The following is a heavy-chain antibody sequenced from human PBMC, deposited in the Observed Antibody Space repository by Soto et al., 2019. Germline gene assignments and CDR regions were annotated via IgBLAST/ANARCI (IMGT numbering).Heavy chain of an antibody. CDR3: ARGGWGPPFDF. V-gene: IGHV1-8*01. Sequence: QVQLVQSGADMKKPGASVKDSCKASGYTFSSYDLNWVRQASGQGLEWMGWMNPNTGNTGYAQRFQDRVKMTRNTSISTAYLELSSLRSEDTAVYFCARGGWGPPFDFWGQGTPVTVSS. D-gene: IGHD3-16*01. CDR2: MNPNTGNT. J-gene: IGHJ4*02. CDR1: GYTFSSYD.